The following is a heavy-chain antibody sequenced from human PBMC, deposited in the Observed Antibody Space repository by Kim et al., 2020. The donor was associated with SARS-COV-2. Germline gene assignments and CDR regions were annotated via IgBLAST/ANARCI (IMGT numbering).Heavy chain of an antibody. Sequence: GGSLRLSCAASGFTFSDYYMSWIRQAPGKGLEWVSYISSSSSYTNYADSVKGRFTISRDNAKNSLYLQMNSLRAEDTAVYYCARHSYGYYFDYWGQGTLVTVSS. D-gene: IGHD5-18*01. V-gene: IGHV3-11*03. CDR2: ISSSSSYT. CDR3: ARHSYGYYFDY. J-gene: IGHJ4*02. CDR1: GFTFSDYY.